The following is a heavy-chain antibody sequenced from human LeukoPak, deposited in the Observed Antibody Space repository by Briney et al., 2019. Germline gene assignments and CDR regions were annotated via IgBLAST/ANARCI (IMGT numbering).Heavy chain of an antibody. Sequence: ASVKVSSKASGYTFTGYYMHWVRQAPGQGLEWMGRINPNSDGTNYAQKFQGRVTMTRDTSISTAYMELSRLRSDDTAVYYCAREGTTNAFDIWGQGTMVTVSS. CDR2: INPNSDGT. CDR1: GYTFTGYY. V-gene: IGHV1-2*06. J-gene: IGHJ3*02. CDR3: AREGTTNAFDI. D-gene: IGHD4-17*01.